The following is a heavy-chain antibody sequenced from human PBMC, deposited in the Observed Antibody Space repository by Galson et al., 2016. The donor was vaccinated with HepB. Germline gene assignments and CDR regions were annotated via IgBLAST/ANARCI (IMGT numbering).Heavy chain of an antibody. CDR3: AHRQKYLGENDNNNYAFDY. D-gene: IGHD3-16*01. V-gene: IGHV2-5*01. J-gene: IGHJ4*02. CDR2: IYQNDEE. CDR1: GFSLSTSRMG. Sequence: PALVKPTQTLTLTCTFSGFSLSTSRMGVGWIRQSPGKALEWLAVIYQNDEEHYSPSLKSRLTITKDTSKNHVVLTMTNMDPVDTATYYSAHRQKYLGENDNNNYAFDYWVQGILVTGSS.